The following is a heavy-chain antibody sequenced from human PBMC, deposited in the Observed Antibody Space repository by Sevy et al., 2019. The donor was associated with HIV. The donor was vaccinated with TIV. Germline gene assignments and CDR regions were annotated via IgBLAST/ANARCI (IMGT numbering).Heavy chain of an antibody. CDR2: INWNSGSL. Sequence: GGSLRLSCAGSGFTFEDYALHWVRQAPGQGLEWVAGINWNSGSLDYADSVKGRFTISRDDAKNALYLQMDNLRTEDTALYYCAKTPMTEAAPYFDFWGQGTLVTVSS. D-gene: IGHD6-19*01. CDR1: GFTFEDYA. CDR3: AKTPMTEAAPYFDF. V-gene: IGHV3-9*01. J-gene: IGHJ4*02.